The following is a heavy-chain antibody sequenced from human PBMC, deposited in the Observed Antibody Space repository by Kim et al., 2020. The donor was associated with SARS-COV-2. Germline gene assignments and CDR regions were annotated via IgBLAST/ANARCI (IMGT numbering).Heavy chain of an antibody. D-gene: IGHD3-10*02. V-gene: IGHV4-59*01. CDR2: SGST. Sequence: SGSTNHNPSLKRRVTLSVDTSKNQFSLNLSAVTAADTAVYYCARDRSMSIWGQGALVTVSS. J-gene: IGHJ4*02. CDR3: ARDRSMSI.